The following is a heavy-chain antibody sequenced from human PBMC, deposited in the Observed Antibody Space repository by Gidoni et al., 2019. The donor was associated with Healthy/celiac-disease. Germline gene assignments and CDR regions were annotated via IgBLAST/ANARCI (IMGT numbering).Heavy chain of an antibody. CDR1: GFTFSSYE. CDR2: ISSSGSTI. V-gene: IGHV3-48*03. Sequence: EVQLVESGGGLVQPGGSLRLSCAASGFTFSSYEMNWVRQAPGKGLEWVSYISSSGSTIYYADSVKGRLTISRDNAKNSLYLQMNSLRAEDTAVYYCARTEQWLAFDYWGQGTLVTVSS. D-gene: IGHD6-19*01. J-gene: IGHJ4*02. CDR3: ARTEQWLAFDY.